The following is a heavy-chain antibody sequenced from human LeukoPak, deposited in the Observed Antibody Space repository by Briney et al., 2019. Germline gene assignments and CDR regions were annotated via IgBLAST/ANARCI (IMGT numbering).Heavy chain of an antibody. Sequence: SETLSLTCAVYGGSFSGYYWSWIRQPPGRGLEWVGSINYSGTTNYNPSLKSRVTMSIDTSKNQVSLKLNSVTAADTAVYYCARGRGLAAAGTNYMDVWGKGTTVTVSS. J-gene: IGHJ6*03. V-gene: IGHV4-59*01. CDR2: INYSGTT. CDR3: ARGRGLAAAGTNYMDV. CDR1: GGSFSGYY. D-gene: IGHD6-13*01.